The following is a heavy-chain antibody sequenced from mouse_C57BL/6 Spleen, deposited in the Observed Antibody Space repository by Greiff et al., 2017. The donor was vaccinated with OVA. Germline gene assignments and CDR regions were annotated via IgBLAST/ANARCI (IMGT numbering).Heavy chain of an antibody. Sequence: EVHLVESGGGLVQPKGSLKLSCAASGFSFNTYAMNWVRQAPGKGLEWVARIRSKSNNYATYYADSVKDRFTISRDDSESMLYLQMNNLKTEDTAMYYCVRLWYAMDYWGQGTSVTVSS. V-gene: IGHV10-1*01. D-gene: IGHD1-1*02. CDR2: IRSKSNNYAT. CDR3: VRLWYAMDY. CDR1: GFSFNTYA. J-gene: IGHJ4*01.